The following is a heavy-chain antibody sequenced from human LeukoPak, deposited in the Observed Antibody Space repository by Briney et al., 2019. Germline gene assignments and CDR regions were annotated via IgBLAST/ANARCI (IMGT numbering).Heavy chain of an antibody. D-gene: IGHD3-3*02. CDR3: AKAAFSRTSYFDY. V-gene: IGHV3-23*01. CDR1: GFTFGTYT. Sequence: GGSLRLSCAASGFTFGTYTMSWVRRAPGKGLEWVSAISGSGGNTYYADSVKGRFTISRDNSKNTLYLQMDSLRADDTAVYYCAKAAFSRTSYFDYWGQGTLVTAPS. J-gene: IGHJ4*02. CDR2: ISGSGGNT.